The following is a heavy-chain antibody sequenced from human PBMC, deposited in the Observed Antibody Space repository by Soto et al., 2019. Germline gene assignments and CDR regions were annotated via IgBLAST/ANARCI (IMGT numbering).Heavy chain of an antibody. Sequence: QVTLKESGPALVKPTETLTLTCTFSGFSLNTDKVGVGWVRQPPGKALEWLALIYWDDDKRYSPYLKSRLTITKDTSKHEVVLTMTHDEPADTATYFCGHRLYTSGWWFDPWGPGTLVTV. CDR3: GHRLYTSGWWFDP. CDR1: GFSLNTDKVG. D-gene: IGHD6-19*01. CDR2: IYWDDDK. V-gene: IGHV2-5*02. J-gene: IGHJ5*02.